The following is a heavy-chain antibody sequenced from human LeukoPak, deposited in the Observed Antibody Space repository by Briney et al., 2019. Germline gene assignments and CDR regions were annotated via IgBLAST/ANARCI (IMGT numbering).Heavy chain of an antibody. CDR3: ARRAGGYSHPYDY. Sequence: GGSLRLSCAASGFTFSNYEMNWVRQAPGKGLEWVSYISSSGNTIYYADSVKGRFTISRDISKNTLYLQMSSLRAEDTAVYYCARRAGGYSHPYDYWGQGVLVTVSS. V-gene: IGHV3-48*03. CDR1: GFTFSNYE. J-gene: IGHJ4*02. D-gene: IGHD4-23*01. CDR2: ISSSGNTI.